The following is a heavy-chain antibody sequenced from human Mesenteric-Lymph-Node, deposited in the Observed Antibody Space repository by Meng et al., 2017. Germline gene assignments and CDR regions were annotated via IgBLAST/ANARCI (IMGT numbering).Heavy chain of an antibody. J-gene: IGHJ4*02. CDR2: INHSGST. CDR3: AGSGYDPGY. Sequence: QVQLQQWGAGLLKPSETLSLPCAVYGGSFSGYYWSWIRQPPGKGLEWIGEINHSGSTNYNPSLKSRVTISVDTSKNQFSLKLSSVTAADTAVYYCAGSGYDPGYWGQGTLVTV. D-gene: IGHD5-12*01. V-gene: IGHV4-34*01. CDR1: GGSFSGYY.